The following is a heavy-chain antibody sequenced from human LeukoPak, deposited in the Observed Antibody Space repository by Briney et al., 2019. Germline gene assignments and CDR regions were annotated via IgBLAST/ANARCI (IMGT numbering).Heavy chain of an antibody. J-gene: IGHJ3*02. V-gene: IGHV1-46*01. CDR1: GYTFTSYY. Sequence: ASVKVSCKASGYTFTSYYMHWVRQAPGQGLEWMGIINPSGGSTSYAQKFQGGVTMTRDTSTSTVYMELSSLRSEDTAVYYCARGMPYSSSPRDAFDIWGQGTMVTVSS. D-gene: IGHD6-13*01. CDR3: ARGMPYSSSPRDAFDI. CDR2: INPSGGST.